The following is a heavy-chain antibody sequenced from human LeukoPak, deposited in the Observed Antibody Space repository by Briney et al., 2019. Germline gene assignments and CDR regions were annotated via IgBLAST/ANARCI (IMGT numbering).Heavy chain of an antibody. CDR3: ARTGGQQLADFDY. J-gene: IGHJ4*02. D-gene: IGHD6-6*01. CDR1: GGSISSYY. V-gene: IGHV4-59*01. Sequence: SGTLSLTCTVSGGSISSYYWSWIRQPPGKGLDWMGYIYYSGSTNYNPSLNSRVTISVDTSKNQFSLKLSSVTAADTAVYYCARTGGQQLADFDYWGQGTLVTVSS. CDR2: IYYSGST.